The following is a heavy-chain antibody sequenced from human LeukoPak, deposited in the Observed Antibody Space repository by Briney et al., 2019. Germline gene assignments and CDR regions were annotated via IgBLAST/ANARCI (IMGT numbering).Heavy chain of an antibody. Sequence: SETLSLTCAVYGGSFSGYYWSWIRQPPGKGLEWIGEINHSGSTNYNPSLKGRVTISVDTSKNQFSLKLSSVTAADTAVYYCARGTGYCSGGSCYREGYYYYYMDVWGKGTTVTVSS. J-gene: IGHJ6*03. V-gene: IGHV4-34*01. CDR1: GGSFSGYY. D-gene: IGHD2-15*01. CDR2: INHSGST. CDR3: ARGTGYCSGGSCYREGYYYYYMDV.